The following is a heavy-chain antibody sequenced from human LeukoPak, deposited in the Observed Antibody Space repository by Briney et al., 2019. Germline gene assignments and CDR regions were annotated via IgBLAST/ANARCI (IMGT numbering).Heavy chain of an antibody. Sequence: GGSLRLSCAAPGFTFSSYAMSWVRQAPGKGLEWASAISGSGGSTYYADSVKGRFTISRDNAKNSLYLQMNSLRAEDTAVYYCARDYNYYDSSGQDAFDIWGQGTMVTVSS. CDR1: GFTFSSYA. CDR2: ISGSGGST. D-gene: IGHD3-22*01. CDR3: ARDYNYYDSSGQDAFDI. J-gene: IGHJ3*02. V-gene: IGHV3-23*01.